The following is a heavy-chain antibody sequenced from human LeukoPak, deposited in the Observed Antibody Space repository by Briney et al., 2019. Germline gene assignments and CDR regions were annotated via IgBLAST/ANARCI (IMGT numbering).Heavy chain of an antibody. CDR3: VRYTSKGQPPMIRVAFPDH. D-gene: IGHD3-22*01. V-gene: IGHV4-38-2*01. J-gene: IGHJ4*01. Sequence: MSWETLSLTCAVSGYHLSSGYYWGWLRQPLGKGLQWIGTGFHIGMTYYNPSLKSRVTISLDTSRNEVSLKLNSMTAADTAVYFCVRYTSKGQPPMIRVAFPDHWGRGTLVTVSS. CDR1: GYHLSSGYY. CDR2: GFHIGMT.